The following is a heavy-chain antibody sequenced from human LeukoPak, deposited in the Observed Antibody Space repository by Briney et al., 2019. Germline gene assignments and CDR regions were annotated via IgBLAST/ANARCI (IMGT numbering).Heavy chain of an antibody. J-gene: IGHJ4*02. D-gene: IGHD2-2*01. CDR2: INTDGSST. V-gene: IGHV3-74*01. Sequence: PGGSLRLSCAASGFTFSSHWMYWVSQAPGKGLVWVSRINTDGSSTSYADSVKGRFIISRDNAKNTLHLQMNSLRAEDTAVYYCARERIDCSSTSCYGGGSDYWGQGTLVTVSS. CDR1: GFTFSSHW. CDR3: ARERIDCSSTSCYGGGSDY.